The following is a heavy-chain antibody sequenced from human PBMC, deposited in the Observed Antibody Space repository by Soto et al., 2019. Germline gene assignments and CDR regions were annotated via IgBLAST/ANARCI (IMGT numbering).Heavy chain of an antibody. D-gene: IGHD3-10*01. CDR3: AGGGVRGVITRTRDYYGMDV. CDR1: GYRFTSYW. V-gene: IGHV5-51*01. Sequence: GEALKISCKGSGYRFTSYWIGWVRQMPGKGLEWMGMIYPGDSDIRYSPSFQGQVTISADRSVSTAYLQWSSLKASDTAMYYCAGGGVRGVITRTRDYYGMDVWGQGTTVTVS. J-gene: IGHJ6*02. CDR2: IYPGDSDI.